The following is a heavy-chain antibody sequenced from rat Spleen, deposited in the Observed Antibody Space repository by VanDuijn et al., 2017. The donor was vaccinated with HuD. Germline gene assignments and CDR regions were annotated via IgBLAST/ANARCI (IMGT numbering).Heavy chain of an antibody. CDR2: INSAGSS. CDR1: AYSITSSYR. J-gene: IGHJ2*01. Sequence: VQLQESGPGLVKPSQSLSLTCSVAAYSITSSYRWSWIRQFPGNKLEWMGYINSAGSSNYNPSLKSRISITRDTSKNQFFLQVTSVTTEDTATYYCARGGTLYFDYWGQGVMVTVSS. D-gene: IGHD5-1*01. V-gene: IGHV3-3*01. CDR3: ARGGTLYFDY.